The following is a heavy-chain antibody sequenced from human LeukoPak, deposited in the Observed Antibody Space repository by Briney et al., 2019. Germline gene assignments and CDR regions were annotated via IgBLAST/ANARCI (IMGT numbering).Heavy chain of an antibody. CDR3: AKDLGRVEAAGGGIDY. Sequence: PGGSLRLSCAASGFTFSNYAMSWVRQAPGKGLEWVSGIVSSGDDTFYADSVKGRLTISRDNSKNTLFLQMNSLRVDDTAIYYCAKDLGRVEAAGGGIDYWGQGTLVTVSS. D-gene: IGHD6-13*01. V-gene: IGHV3-23*01. CDR2: IVSSGDDT. J-gene: IGHJ4*02. CDR1: GFTFSNYA.